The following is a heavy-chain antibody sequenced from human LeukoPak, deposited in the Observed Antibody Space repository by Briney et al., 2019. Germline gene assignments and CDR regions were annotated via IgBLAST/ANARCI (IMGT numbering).Heavy chain of an antibody. CDR2: IYYSGST. J-gene: IGHJ4*02. V-gene: IGHV4-39*02. Sequence: SETLSLTCTVSGGSISSSSYYWGWIRQPPGKGLEWIGSIYYSGSTYYNPSLKSRVTMSVDTSKNHFSLKLSSVTAADTAVYYCARLGYSSGSVVDYWGQGTLATVSP. CDR1: GGSISSSSYY. D-gene: IGHD6-19*01. CDR3: ARLGYSSGSVVDY.